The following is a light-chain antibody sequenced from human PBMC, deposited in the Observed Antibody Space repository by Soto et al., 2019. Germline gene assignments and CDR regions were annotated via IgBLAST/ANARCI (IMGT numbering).Light chain of an antibody. Sequence: ETVMTQSPATLSVSPGETATLSCRASQSISSNLAWYQQKPGQAPRLLIYGAFTRATGIPARFSGSGSGTECSLTFSRLQSEDFAVYYCQQYDSWPITFGQGTRLEIK. CDR1: QSISSN. CDR2: GAF. V-gene: IGKV3-15*01. CDR3: QQYDSWPIT. J-gene: IGKJ5*01.